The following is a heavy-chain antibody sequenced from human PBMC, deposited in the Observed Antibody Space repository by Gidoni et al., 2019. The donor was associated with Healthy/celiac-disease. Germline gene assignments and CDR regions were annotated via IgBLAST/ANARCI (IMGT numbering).Heavy chain of an antibody. CDR3: ARVEQQLSFDY. D-gene: IGHD6-13*01. J-gene: IGHJ4*02. Sequence: LVESGGGLVQPGVSLRLSCAASGFTFRSYWMSWVRQAPGKGLEWVANIKQDGSEKYYVDAVKGRFTISRDNAKNSLYLQMNSLRAEDTAVYYCARVEQQLSFDYWGQGTLVTVSS. CDR2: IKQDGSEK. V-gene: IGHV3-7*04. CDR1: GFTFRSYW.